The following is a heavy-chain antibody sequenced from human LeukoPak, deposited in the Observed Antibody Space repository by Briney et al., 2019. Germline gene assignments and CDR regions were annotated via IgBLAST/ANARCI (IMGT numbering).Heavy chain of an antibody. J-gene: IGHJ6*02. V-gene: IGHV3-9*01. CDR3: AKDSRKWSGETQYYGMDV. Sequence: GSSLRLSCAASGFPFDVFAMHWVRQVPGKGLEWGSGITWNTFRIDSGESVKGRFIISRDNARNSLYLQMNNLKEEDTALYYCAKDSRKWSGETQYYGMDVWGQGTTVIVTS. D-gene: IGHD3-10*01. CDR1: GFPFDVFA. CDR2: ITWNTFRI.